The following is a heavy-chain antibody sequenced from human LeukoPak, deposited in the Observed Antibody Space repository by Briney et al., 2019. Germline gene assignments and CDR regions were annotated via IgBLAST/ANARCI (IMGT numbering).Heavy chain of an antibody. V-gene: IGHV3-30-3*01. CDR2: ISYDGSNK. CDR3: ATNPSSYYDSSGAY. J-gene: IGHJ4*02. CDR1: GFTFSSYA. Sequence: PGGSLRLSCAASGFTFSSYAMHWVRQAPDKGLEWVAVISYDGSNKYYADSVKGRFTISRDNSKNTLYLQMNSLRAEDTAVYYCATNPSSYYDSSGAYWGQGTLVTVSS. D-gene: IGHD3-22*01.